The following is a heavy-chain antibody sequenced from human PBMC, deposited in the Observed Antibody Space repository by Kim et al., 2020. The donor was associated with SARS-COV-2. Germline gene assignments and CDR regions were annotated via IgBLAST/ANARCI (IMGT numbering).Heavy chain of an antibody. CDR2: IYPGDSDT. CDR1: GYTFTTSW. CDR3: GRTYSGRYSVDH. Sequence: GESLKISCKGSGYTFTTSWIGWVRQMPGRGLEWMGIIYPGDSDTRYSPSFKGQVTISADKSVSTAYLQWSSLKASDTAIYYCGRTYSGRYSVDHWGQGTLVTVSS. V-gene: IGHV5-51*01. D-gene: IGHD1-26*01. J-gene: IGHJ5*02.